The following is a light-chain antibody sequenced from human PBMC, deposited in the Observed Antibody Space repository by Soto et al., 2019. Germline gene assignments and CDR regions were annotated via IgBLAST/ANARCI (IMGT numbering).Light chain of an antibody. CDR3: QQRFTWPS. CDR1: QSINTY. CDR2: DAS. J-gene: IGKJ3*01. V-gene: IGKV3-11*01. Sequence: ETVLTQSPATLSLSPGERATLSCRASQSINTYLAWYQQKPGQAPRLLIYDASNRATGIPARFSGSGSGTDFPLTISSLEPEDFAVYYCQQRFTWPSFGPGTKVDVK.